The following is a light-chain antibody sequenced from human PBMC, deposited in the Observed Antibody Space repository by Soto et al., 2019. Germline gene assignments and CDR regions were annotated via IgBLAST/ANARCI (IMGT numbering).Light chain of an antibody. CDR1: RRVSADY. V-gene: IGKV3-20*01. Sequence: EIVLTQSPGTLSLSPGSRATLSCRARRRVSADYLAWYHQRPGQVPRLLIYGASNRATDIPDRFSASGSGADFTLTINRLEPEDFGVYYCQQYGSSPNTFGQGTKLEIK. CDR2: GAS. CDR3: QQYGSSPNT. J-gene: IGKJ2*01.